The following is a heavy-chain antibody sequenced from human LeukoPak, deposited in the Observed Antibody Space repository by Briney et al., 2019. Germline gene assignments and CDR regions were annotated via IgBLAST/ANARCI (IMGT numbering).Heavy chain of an antibody. D-gene: IGHD3-3*01. CDR2: INPNSGGT. J-gene: IGHJ4*02. V-gene: IGHV1-2*02. CDR3: XXXXXXLYKPTVYYFDY. CDR1: GYTFTGYY. Sequence: ASVKVSCKASGYTFTGYYMHWVRQAPGQGLEWMGWINPNSGGTNYAQKFQGRVTMTRDTSISTAYMELSRLRSDDTAVYYCXXXXXXLYKPTVYYFDYWGQGTLVTVSS.